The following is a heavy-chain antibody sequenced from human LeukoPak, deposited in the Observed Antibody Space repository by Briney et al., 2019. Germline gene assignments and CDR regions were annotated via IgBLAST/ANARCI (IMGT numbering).Heavy chain of an antibody. V-gene: IGHV3-64*01. CDR3: AREAGGDIVVVPAARGAFDI. J-gene: IGHJ3*02. CDR1: GFTFSSYG. CDR2: ISSNGGST. Sequence: GGSLRLSCAASGFTFSSYGMHWVRQAPGKGLEYVSAISSNGGSTYYANSVKGRFTISRDNSKNTLYLQMGSLRAEDMAVYYCAREAGGDIVVVPAARGAFDIWGQGTMVTVSS. D-gene: IGHD2-2*01.